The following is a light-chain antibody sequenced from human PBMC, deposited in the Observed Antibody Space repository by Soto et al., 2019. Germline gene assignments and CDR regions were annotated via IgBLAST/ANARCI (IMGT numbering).Light chain of an antibody. J-gene: IGKJ3*01. Sequence: EVVMTQSPVTLSVSPGERATLSCRASQSVSNKVAWYQQKPGQAPRLLIYGASTRAPGIPARFSGSGSGTEFTLTISSLQSEDFAVYYCQQYDNWPLTFGPGTKVDIK. CDR1: QSVSNK. CDR3: QQYDNWPLT. CDR2: GAS. V-gene: IGKV3-15*01.